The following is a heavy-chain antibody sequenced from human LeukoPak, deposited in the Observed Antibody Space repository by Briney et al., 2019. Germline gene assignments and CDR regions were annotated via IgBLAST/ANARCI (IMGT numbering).Heavy chain of an antibody. Sequence: SETLSLTCTVSGGSIMRNSYYWGWVRQAPGKGLEWIGYIYYSGSTNYNPSLKSRVTISVDTSKNQFSLKLSSVTAADTAVYYCARATGRIAAAAIDYWGQGTLVTVSS. D-gene: IGHD6-13*01. V-gene: IGHV4-61*05. CDR3: ARATGRIAAAAIDY. CDR1: GGSIMRNSYY. J-gene: IGHJ4*02. CDR2: IYYSGST.